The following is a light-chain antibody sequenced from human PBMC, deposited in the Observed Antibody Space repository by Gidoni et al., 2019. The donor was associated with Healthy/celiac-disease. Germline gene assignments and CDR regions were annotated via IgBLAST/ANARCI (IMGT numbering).Light chain of an antibody. V-gene: IGKV1-39*01. Sequence: DIQMTRSPSSLSASVGDRDTITCRASQSISSYLNWYQQKPGKAPKLLLYAASSLQSGVPSRFSGSGSGTDFTFTISSLQPEDFATYYCQQRYSPPPWTFGQGTKVEIK. CDR2: AAS. J-gene: IGKJ1*01. CDR1: QSISSY. CDR3: QQRYSPPPWT.